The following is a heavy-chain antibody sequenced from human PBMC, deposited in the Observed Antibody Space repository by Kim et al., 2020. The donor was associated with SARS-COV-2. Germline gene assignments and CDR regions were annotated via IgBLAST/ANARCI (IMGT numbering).Heavy chain of an antibody. V-gene: IGHV4-34*01. D-gene: IGHD3-22*01. CDR1: GGSFSGYY. Sequence: SETLSLTCAVYGGSFSGYYWSWIRQPPGKGLEWIGEINHSGSTNYNPSLKSRVTISVDTSKNQFSLKLSSVTAADTAVYYCARGLSWGYYYSNWFDPWGQGTLVTVSS. CDR3: ARGLSWGYYYSNWFDP. CDR2: INHSGST. J-gene: IGHJ5*02.